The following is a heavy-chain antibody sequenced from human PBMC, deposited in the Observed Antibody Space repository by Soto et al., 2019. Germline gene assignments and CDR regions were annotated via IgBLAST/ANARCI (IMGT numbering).Heavy chain of an antibody. CDR2: ISWNSGTI. J-gene: IGHJ6*02. Sequence: EVQVVESGGGLVQPGRSLRLSCAASGFSFDDYAMHWVRQAPGKGLEWVSGISWNSGTIGYADSVKGRFTISRDNSKNSLYLQMNSLRAEDTAFYYCAKSTGGTAIGMGVWGQGTTVIVSS. CDR3: AKSTGGTAIGMGV. D-gene: IGHD2-21*02. CDR1: GFSFDDYA. V-gene: IGHV3-9*01.